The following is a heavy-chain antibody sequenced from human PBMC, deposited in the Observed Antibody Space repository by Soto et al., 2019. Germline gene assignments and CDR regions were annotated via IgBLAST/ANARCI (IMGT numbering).Heavy chain of an antibody. CDR1: GFTFSSYW. Sequence: GVLRLSCAASGFTFSSYWMSWVRQAPGKGLEWVANIKEDGSEKNYVDSVKGQFTISRDNAKNSLFLQMNSLRAEDTAVYYCARDRDFYKADLWGQGTLVTVSS. CDR3: ARDRDFYKADL. J-gene: IGHJ5*02. V-gene: IGHV3-7*01. CDR2: IKEDGSEK. D-gene: IGHD1-20*01.